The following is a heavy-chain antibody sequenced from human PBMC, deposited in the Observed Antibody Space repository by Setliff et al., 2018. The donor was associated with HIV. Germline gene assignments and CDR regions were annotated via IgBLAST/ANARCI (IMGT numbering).Heavy chain of an antibody. J-gene: IGHJ4*02. CDR3: ARRSGYAEDY. CDR2: IIPSGCT. Sequence: SETLSPTCTVSGYSISSGYYWNWIRQPPGKGLEWIGEIIPSGCTNYNPSLKSRVTISVDTSKNQFSLKLSSVTAADTAVYYCARRSGYAEDYWGQGTLVTVSS. D-gene: IGHD5-12*01. V-gene: IGHV4-38-2*02. CDR1: GYSISSGYY.